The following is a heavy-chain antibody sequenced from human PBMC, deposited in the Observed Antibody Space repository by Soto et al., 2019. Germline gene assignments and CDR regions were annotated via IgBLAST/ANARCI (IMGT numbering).Heavy chain of an antibody. J-gene: IGHJ4*02. CDR2: FDPEDGET. CDR3: ATDSARGSSFDY. CDR1: GYTLTKLS. V-gene: IGHV1-24*01. D-gene: IGHD6-6*01. Sequence: ASVKVSCKVSGYTLTKLSMHWVRQTPGKGLEWMGGFDPEDGETIYAQRFQDRVTMTEDTSTDTAYMEVSSLRSEDTAIYYCATDSARGSSFDYWGQGTLVTV.